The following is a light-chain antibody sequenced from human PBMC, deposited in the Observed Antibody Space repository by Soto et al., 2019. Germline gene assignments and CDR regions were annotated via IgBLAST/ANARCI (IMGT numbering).Light chain of an antibody. V-gene: IGLV2-14*01. CDR1: SSDVGGYNY. CDR2: EVS. CDR3: SSYTSSSIRV. J-gene: IGLJ1*01. Sequence: QSALTQPASVSGSPGQSITISCTGTSSDVGGYNYVSWYQQHPGNAPKLMIYEVSNRPSGVSNRFSGSKSGNTASLTISGLQAEDEADYYCSSYTSSSIRVFGTGTKVTVL.